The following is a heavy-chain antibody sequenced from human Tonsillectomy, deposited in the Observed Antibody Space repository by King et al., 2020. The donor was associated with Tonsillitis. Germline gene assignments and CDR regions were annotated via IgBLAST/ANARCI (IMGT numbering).Heavy chain of an antibody. Sequence: QLQESGPGLVKPSETLSLTGTVSGGSISSYCWTWIRQPAGKGLEWIGRIYPSGSTNYNPSLRSRATMSVDTSKKQVSLILSPVTAADSAVYYCARDNTEAVAGPLDYWGQGTLITVSS. J-gene: IGHJ4*02. CDR1: GGSISSYC. CDR3: ARDNTEAVAGPLDY. CDR2: IYPSGST. V-gene: IGHV4-4*07. D-gene: IGHD6-19*01.